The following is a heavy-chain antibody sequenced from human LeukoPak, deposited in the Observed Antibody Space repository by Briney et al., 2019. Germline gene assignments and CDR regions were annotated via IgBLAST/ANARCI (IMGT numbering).Heavy chain of an antibody. V-gene: IGHV1-3*02. J-gene: IGHJ4*02. Sequence: ASVKVSCKASGYTFTSYAMHWVRQAPGQRLEWMGWSNAGNGNTKYSQEFQGRVTITRDTSASTAYMELSSLRSEDTAVYYCARASRGGMYITYVDYWGQGTLVTVSS. CDR2: SNAGNGNT. CDR1: GYTFTSYA. D-gene: IGHD3-16*01. CDR3: ARASRGGMYITYVDY.